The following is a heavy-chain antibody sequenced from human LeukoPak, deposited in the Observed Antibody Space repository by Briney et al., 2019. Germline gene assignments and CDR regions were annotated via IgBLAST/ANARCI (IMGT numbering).Heavy chain of an antibody. CDR3: ARDRLHYGEYEKTFDY. Sequence: GGSLRLSCAASGFTFSSYSMNWVRQALGKGLEWVSYITFSSSIIYYADSVKGRFTISRDNAKKSLYLQMNSLRAEDTAVYYCARDRLHYGEYEKTFDYWGQGTLVSVSS. CDR2: ITFSSSII. CDR1: GFTFSSYS. D-gene: IGHD4-17*01. J-gene: IGHJ4*02. V-gene: IGHV3-48*01.